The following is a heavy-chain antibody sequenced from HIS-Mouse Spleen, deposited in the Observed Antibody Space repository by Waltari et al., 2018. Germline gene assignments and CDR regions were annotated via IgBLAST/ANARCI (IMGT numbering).Heavy chain of an antibody. CDR1: GFTFSSYA. CDR2: ISYDGSNK. J-gene: IGHJ4*02. V-gene: IGHV3-30*18. Sequence: QVQLVESGGGVVQPGRSLRRSCSASGFTFSSYAWTWVRQAPGKGLEWVAVISYDGSNKYYADSVKGRFTISRDNSKNTLYLQMNSLRAEDTAVYYCAKDGRAYYFDYWGQGTLVTVSS. CDR3: AKDGRAYYFDY.